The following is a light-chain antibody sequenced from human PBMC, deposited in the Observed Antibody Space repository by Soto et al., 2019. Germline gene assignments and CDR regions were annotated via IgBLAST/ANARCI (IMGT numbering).Light chain of an antibody. CDR2: GAS. CDR3: QQYGSSPRT. Sequence: EIVLTQSPCTLSLSPGERATLSCRASQRISSNYLAWYQQKPGQAPRFLISGASTRATGIPDRFSGSGSGTDFTLTISRLEPEDFAVYYCQQYGSSPRTFGQGTKVDIK. J-gene: IGKJ1*01. CDR1: QRISSNY. V-gene: IGKV3-20*01.